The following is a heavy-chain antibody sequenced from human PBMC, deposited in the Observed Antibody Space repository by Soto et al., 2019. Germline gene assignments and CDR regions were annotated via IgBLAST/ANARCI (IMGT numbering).Heavy chain of an antibody. CDR2: IYYSGST. V-gene: IGHV4-59*08. Sequence: PSETLSLTCTVSGGSISSYYWSCIRQPPGKGLEWIGYIYYSGSTNYNPSLKSRVTISVDTSKNQFSLKLSSVTAADTAVYYCARGTPLAVPGMYDFDYWGRETVVTVSS. J-gene: IGHJ4*02. CDR1: GGSISSYY. D-gene: IGHD6-19*01. CDR3: ARGTPLAVPGMYDFDY.